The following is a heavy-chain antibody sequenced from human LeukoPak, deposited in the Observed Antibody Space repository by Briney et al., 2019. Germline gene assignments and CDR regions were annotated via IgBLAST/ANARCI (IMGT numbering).Heavy chain of an antibody. CDR3: ARHYAGTSFDY. Sequence: ASVKVSSKASGFTFTSYDINWVRQATGQGLEWMGWMNPDSGNTGYAQKFQGRVTMTRNPSISTAYMELSSLTFEDTAVYYCARHYAGTSFDYWGQGTLVTVSS. V-gene: IGHV1-8*01. J-gene: IGHJ4*02. CDR1: GFTFTSYD. CDR2: MNPDSGNT. D-gene: IGHD1-14*01.